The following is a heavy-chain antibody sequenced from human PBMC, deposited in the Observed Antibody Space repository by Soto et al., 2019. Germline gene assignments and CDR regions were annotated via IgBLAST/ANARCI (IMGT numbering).Heavy chain of an antibody. Sequence: SETLSLTCTVSGGSISSGDYYWSWIRQPPGKGLEWIGYIYYSGSTYYNPSLKSRVTISVDTSKNQFSLKLSSVTAADTAVYYCARVVGGLNDYGDPYYIDYWGQGTLVTVSS. CDR2: IYYSGST. D-gene: IGHD4-17*01. CDR3: ARVVGGLNDYGDPYYIDY. J-gene: IGHJ4*02. V-gene: IGHV4-30-4*01. CDR1: GGSISSGDYY.